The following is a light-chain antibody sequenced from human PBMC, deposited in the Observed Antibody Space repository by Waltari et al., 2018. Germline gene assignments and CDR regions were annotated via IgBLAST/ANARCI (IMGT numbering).Light chain of an antibody. V-gene: IGLV2-14*03. Sequence: QSALTQPASVSGSPGQSITISCTGTSSDVGGYNYVSWYQQHPGKAPKLMIYDVTNRPSGVSNRFSGSQSGNTASLTISALQAGDEADYSCSSYTSSGTGVLFGGGTKLSVL. CDR2: DVT. CDR3: SSYTSSGTGVL. CDR1: SSDVGGYNY. J-gene: IGLJ2*01.